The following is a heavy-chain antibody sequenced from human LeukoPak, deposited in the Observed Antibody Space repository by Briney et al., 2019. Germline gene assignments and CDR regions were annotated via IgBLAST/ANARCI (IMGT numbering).Heavy chain of an antibody. CDR2: INPITGGT. J-gene: IGHJ4*02. CDR1: GYSFTGYY. CDR3: VRDSGDYVPFDY. V-gene: IGHV1-2*02. Sequence: ASVKVSCKASGYSFTGYYMHWVRQAPGQGLEWMGWINPITGGTSYAQKLQGRVTMTRDTSISTAYMELSRLRCDDTAVYFCVRDSGDYVPFDYWGQRTLVTVSS. D-gene: IGHD4-17*01.